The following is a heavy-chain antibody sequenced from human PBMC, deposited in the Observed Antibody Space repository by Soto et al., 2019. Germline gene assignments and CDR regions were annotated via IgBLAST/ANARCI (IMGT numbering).Heavy chain of an antibody. J-gene: IGHJ6*03. V-gene: IGHV3-23*01. Sequence: GGSLSLSCAASGFTFSSYAMRWVRQAPGRGLEWVSAISGSAGTIYYADSVKGRFTVSRDNSKNTLYLQMNGLTDADTAVYYCAKAATVTSVYYMDVWGKGTTVTVSS. D-gene: IGHD4-17*01. CDR1: GFTFSSYA. CDR3: AKAATVTSVYYMDV. CDR2: ISGSAGTI.